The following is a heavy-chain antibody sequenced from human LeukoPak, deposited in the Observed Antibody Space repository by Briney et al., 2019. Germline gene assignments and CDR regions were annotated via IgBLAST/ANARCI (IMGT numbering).Heavy chain of an antibody. D-gene: IGHD5-24*01. J-gene: IGHJ6*02. CDR1: GFTVNGNY. Sequence: PGGSLRLSCAASGFTVNGNYMSWVSQAPGKGLEWVSLIYSGGNTYYAASVKGRFTISRDNSKNTLYLQMNSLRAEDTAVYYCAREMATIPYYYYYYGMDVWGQGTTVTVSS. CDR3: AREMATIPYYYYYYGMDV. CDR2: IYSGGNT. V-gene: IGHV3-53*01.